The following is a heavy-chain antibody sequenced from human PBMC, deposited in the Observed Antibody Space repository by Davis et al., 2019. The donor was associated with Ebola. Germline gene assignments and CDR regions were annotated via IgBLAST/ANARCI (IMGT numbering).Heavy chain of an antibody. CDR1: GYSFTSYW. D-gene: IGHD1-26*01. CDR2: IYPGDSDT. CDR3: ATVWGYSGSSGAFDI. V-gene: IGHV5-51*01. Sequence: GESLKISCKGSGYSFTSYWIGWVRQMPGKGLEWMGIIYPGDSDTRYSPSFQGQVTISADKSISTAYLQWSSLKASDTAMYYCATVWGYSGSSGAFDIWGQGTMVTVSS. J-gene: IGHJ3*02.